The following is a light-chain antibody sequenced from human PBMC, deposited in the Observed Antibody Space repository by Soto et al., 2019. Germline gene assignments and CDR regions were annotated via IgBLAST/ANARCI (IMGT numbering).Light chain of an antibody. V-gene: IGLV6-57*01. CDR1: SGSIASNF. CDR3: QSYDSVI. J-gene: IGLJ2*01. CDR2: EDN. Sequence: NFMLTQPHSVSASPGKTVTISCTRSSGSIASNFVQWYQQRPGSSPTTVIYEDNQRPSGVPDRFSGSIDSSSNSASLTISGLRTEDEAEYYCQSYDSVIFGGGTKVTVL.